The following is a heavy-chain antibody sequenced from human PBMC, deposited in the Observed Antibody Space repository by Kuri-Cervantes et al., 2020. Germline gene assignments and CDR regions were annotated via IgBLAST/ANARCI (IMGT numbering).Heavy chain of an antibody. J-gene: IGHJ4*02. CDR2: ISYDGSNK. Sequence: GESLKISCAASGFTFSSYAMHWVRQAPGKGLEWVAVISYDGSNKYYADSVKGRFTISRDNSKNTLYLQMNSLRAEDTAVYYCARGDGVDYWGQGTLVTVSS. V-gene: IGHV3-30-3*01. CDR3: ARGDGVDY. CDR1: GFTFSSYA. D-gene: IGHD4-17*01.